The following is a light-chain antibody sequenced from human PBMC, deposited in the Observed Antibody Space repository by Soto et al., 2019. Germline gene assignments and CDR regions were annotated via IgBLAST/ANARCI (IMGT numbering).Light chain of an antibody. CDR1: PSVTNF. J-gene: IGKJ5*01. CDR2: GAF. V-gene: IGKV3-11*01. Sequence: EIVLTQSPATLSWSPGERATLPCRASPSVTNFLAWYPQKPGQAPXLLXYGAFNRATGIPARFSGSGSGTDFTLTISSLEPEDSAVLDGQQRSNWPLITFGQGTRLEIK. CDR3: QQRSNWPLIT.